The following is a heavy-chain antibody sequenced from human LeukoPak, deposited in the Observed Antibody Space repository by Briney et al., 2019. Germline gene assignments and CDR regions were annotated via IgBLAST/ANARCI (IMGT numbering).Heavy chain of an antibody. CDR2: INHSGST. Sequence: PSETLSLTCDVYGGSFSGYYWSWIRQPPGKGLEWIGEINHSGSTNYNPSLKSRVTISVDTSKNQFSLKLSSVTAADTAVYYCARRSMWLGDLDYWGQGTLVTVSS. CDR1: GGSFSGYY. V-gene: IGHV4-34*01. J-gene: IGHJ4*02. CDR3: ARRSMWLGDLDY. D-gene: IGHD6-19*01.